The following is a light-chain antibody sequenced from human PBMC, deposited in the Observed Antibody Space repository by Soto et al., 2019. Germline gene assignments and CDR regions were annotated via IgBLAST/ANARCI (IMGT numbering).Light chain of an antibody. CDR1: RSNIGSKT. Sequence: QSVLTQPPSASGTPGQRVTISCSGSRSNIGSKTVNWYQQLPGTAPKLLIYSNNQRPSGVPDRFSGSKSGISASLAIIGLQSEDEADYYCATWDDSLNGLFGTGTKLTVL. CDR3: ATWDDSLNGL. CDR2: SNN. V-gene: IGLV1-44*01. J-gene: IGLJ1*01.